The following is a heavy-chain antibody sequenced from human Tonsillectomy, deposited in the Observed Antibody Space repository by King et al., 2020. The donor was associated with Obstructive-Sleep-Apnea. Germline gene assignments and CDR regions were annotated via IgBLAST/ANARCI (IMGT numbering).Heavy chain of an antibody. D-gene: IGHD4-11*01. V-gene: IGHV3-30*01. CDR3: ASLSMTTITTAFDY. Sequence: VQLVESGGGVGQPGRSLRLACAASGFTFSSFAIHGVRQAPGQGLEGVAVISSYGRNKYYATSVKGRLTISRDNSKNTLFLQMNSLRAEDTAVFYCASLSMTTITTAFDYWGQGALVTVSS. CDR1: GFTFSSFA. J-gene: IGHJ4*02. CDR2: ISSYGRNK.